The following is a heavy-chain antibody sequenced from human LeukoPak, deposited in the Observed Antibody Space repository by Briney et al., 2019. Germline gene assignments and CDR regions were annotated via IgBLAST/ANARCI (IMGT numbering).Heavy chain of an antibody. D-gene: IGHD6-13*01. V-gene: IGHV1-2*02. Sequence: ASVKVSCKASGYSFTGYFIHWVRQAPGQGLEWMGWINPNTGDTTYAPRFQGRVAMTRDTSISTAYMGLSRLTSDDTAVYYCAREDSSSWFDYWGQGTLVTVSS. CDR3: AREDSSSWFDY. J-gene: IGHJ4*02. CDR2: INPNTGDT. CDR1: GYSFTGYF.